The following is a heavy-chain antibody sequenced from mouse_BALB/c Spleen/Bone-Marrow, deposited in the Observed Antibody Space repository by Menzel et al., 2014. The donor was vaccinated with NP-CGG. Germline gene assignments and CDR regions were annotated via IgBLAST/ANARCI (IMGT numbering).Heavy chain of an antibody. CDR2: INPSTGYT. V-gene: IGHV1-7*01. J-gene: IGHJ2*01. Sequence: QVQLQQSGAELAKPGASVKMSCKASGYTFTTYWMHCVKQRPGQGLEWIGYINPSTGYTEYIQKFKDKATLTADKSSSTAYMQLNSLTSEDSSVYYCVLITPVVSDYWGQGTTLTVSS. CDR1: GYTFTTYW. D-gene: IGHD1-1*01. CDR3: VLITPVVSDY.